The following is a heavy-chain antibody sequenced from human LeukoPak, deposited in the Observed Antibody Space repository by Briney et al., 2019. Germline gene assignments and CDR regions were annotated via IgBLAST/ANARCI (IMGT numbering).Heavy chain of an antibody. Sequence: GGPLRLSCAASGFTFSDYYMSWIRQAPGKGLEWVSYISSSSSYTNYADSVKGRFTISRDNAKNSLYLQMNSLRAEDTAVYYCARDSGVAVAGTGWFDPWGQGTLVTVSS. J-gene: IGHJ5*02. CDR1: GFTFSDYY. CDR2: ISSSSSYT. D-gene: IGHD6-19*01. CDR3: ARDSGVAVAGTGWFDP. V-gene: IGHV3-11*06.